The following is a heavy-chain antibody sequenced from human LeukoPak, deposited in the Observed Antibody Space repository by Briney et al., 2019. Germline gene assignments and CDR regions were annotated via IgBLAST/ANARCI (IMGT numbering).Heavy chain of an antibody. V-gene: IGHV1-69-2*01. J-gene: IGHJ5*02. D-gene: IGHD6-13*01. CDR1: GYTFTDYH. CDR3: ATIGYSSSYRGFDP. Sequence: GASVKVSCKASGYTFTDYHIHWVQQAPGKGLEWMGRVDPEDGETISAEKFQGRVTIIADTSTDTAYMELSSLRSEDTAVYYCATIGYSSSYRGFDPWGQGTLVTVSS. CDR2: VDPEDGET.